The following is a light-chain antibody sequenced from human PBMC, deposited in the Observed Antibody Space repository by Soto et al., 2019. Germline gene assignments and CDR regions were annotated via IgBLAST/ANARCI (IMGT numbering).Light chain of an antibody. CDR1: QIIGSW. Sequence: DIQMTQSPSSVSASIGDRVTITCRASQIIGSWLAWYQQKPGIAPTLLIYVSSSLQSGVPSRFSCSGSGSDFTLPITSLQAEDSATYYCQQSNSFPFTFGPGTKVDIK. V-gene: IGKV1-12*02. CDR2: VSS. CDR3: QQSNSFPFT. J-gene: IGKJ3*01.